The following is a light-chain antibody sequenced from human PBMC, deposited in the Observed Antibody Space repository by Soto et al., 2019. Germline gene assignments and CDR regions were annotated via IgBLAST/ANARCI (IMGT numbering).Light chain of an antibody. Sequence: DIQMTKSPSTLSASVVDRVNITYRASQSIDTALAWYQQKPGKAPNLLIYRASNLESGVPSRFSGSGSGTDFTLAISSLQPDDFATYYCQQYGRFLTFGQGTKVDIK. CDR1: QSIDTA. CDR2: RAS. V-gene: IGKV1-5*03. J-gene: IGKJ2*01. CDR3: QQYGRFLT.